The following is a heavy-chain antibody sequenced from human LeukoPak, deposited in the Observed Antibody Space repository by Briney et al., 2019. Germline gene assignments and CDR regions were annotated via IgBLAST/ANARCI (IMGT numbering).Heavy chain of an antibody. Sequence: SVKVSCKASGGTFSSYAISWVRQAPGQGLEWMGGIIPIFGTANYAQKFQGRVTITTDESTSTAYMDLSSLRSEDTAVYYCAGVVSGSGSWITPNWFDPWGQGTLVTVSS. V-gene: IGHV1-69*05. CDR1: GGTFSSYA. CDR2: IIPIFGTA. D-gene: IGHD3-10*01. CDR3: AGVVSGSGSWITPNWFDP. J-gene: IGHJ5*02.